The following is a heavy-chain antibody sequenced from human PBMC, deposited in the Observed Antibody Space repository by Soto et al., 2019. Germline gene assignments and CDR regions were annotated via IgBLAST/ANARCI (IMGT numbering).Heavy chain of an antibody. J-gene: IGHJ5*02. CDR1: GGTFGSDA. V-gene: IGHV1-69*06. Sequence: QVHLMQSGAEVKKPGASVKVSCKASGGTFGSDAITWVRQAPGQGLEWVGRIIPIFGTTNYAQNLQLRATISADKPTLTSYMKLHSLTSDDAALYYCARDRTDSGYYTNWLDPWGQGTQVTVSS. CDR3: ARDRTDSGYYTNWLDP. CDR2: IIPIFGTT. D-gene: IGHD3-22*01.